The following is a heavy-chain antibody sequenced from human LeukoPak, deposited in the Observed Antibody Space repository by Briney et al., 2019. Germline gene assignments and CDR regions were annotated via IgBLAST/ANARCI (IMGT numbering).Heavy chain of an antibody. D-gene: IGHD3-22*01. V-gene: IGHV3-66*01. Sequence: GGSLRLSCAASGFTVSSNYMSWVRQAPGKGLEWVSVIYSGGSTYYADSVKGRFTISRDNSKNTLYLQMNSLRAEDTAVYYCARILSYYDSSGYYPPVDYWGQGTLVTVSS. CDR1: GFTVSSNY. CDR3: ARILSYYDSSGYYPPVDY. J-gene: IGHJ4*02. CDR2: IYSGGST.